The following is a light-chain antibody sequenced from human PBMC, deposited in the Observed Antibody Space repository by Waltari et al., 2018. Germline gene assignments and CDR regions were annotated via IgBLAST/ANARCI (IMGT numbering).Light chain of an antibody. CDR2: EVS. V-gene: IGLV2-14*01. CDR3: TSYTRSNTWV. CDR1: SSDIGAYNF. Sequence: QSALTQPASVSGSPGQSITIPCTGTSSDIGAYNFVPWYQQFPGKAPKLMIYEVSNRPLGVSNRFSGSKSGNTASLTISGLQAEDEADYYCTSYTRSNTWVFGGGTKVTVL. J-gene: IGLJ3*02.